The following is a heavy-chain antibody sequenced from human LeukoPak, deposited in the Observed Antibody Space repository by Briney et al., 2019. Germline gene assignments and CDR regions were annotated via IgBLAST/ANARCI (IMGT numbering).Heavy chain of an antibody. D-gene: IGHD4-23*01. CDR2: IYYSGST. CDR1: GGSISSRSYY. Sequence: SETLSLTCTVSGGSISSRSYYWGWIRQPPGKGLEWIGSIYYSGSTYYNPSLKSRVTISVDTSKNQFSLKLSSVTAADTAVYYCARHVIYGGNWAFDIWGQGTMVTVSS. CDR3: ARHVIYGGNWAFDI. V-gene: IGHV4-39*01. J-gene: IGHJ3*02.